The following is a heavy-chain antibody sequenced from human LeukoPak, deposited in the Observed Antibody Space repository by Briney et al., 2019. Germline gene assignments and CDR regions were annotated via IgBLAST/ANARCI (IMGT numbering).Heavy chain of an antibody. CDR2: INPDGSKT. CDR1: GFSLRTSW. Sequence: GGSLRLSCAASGFSLRTSWMHWVRQAPGKGLVWVSRINPDGSKTSYADSMRGRFTISRDNAKNSLYLQMNSLRAEDTALYYCAKDREYSGSYVRFDYWGQGTLVTVSS. V-gene: IGHV3-74*01. CDR3: AKDREYSGSYVRFDY. D-gene: IGHD1-26*01. J-gene: IGHJ4*02.